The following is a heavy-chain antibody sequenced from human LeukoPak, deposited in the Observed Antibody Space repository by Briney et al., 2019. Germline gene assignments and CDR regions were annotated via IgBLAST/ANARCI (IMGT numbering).Heavy chain of an antibody. J-gene: IGHJ6*02. V-gene: IGHV3-30*18. Sequence: GGSLGLSCAASGFTFSSYGMHWVRQAPGKGLEWVAVISYDGSNKYYADSVKGRFTISRDNSKNTLYLQMNSLRAEDTAVYYCAKRKTSNSYYGGYYNYGMDVWGQGTTVTVSS. CDR3: AKRKTSNSYYGGYYNYGMDV. CDR2: ISYDGSNK. CDR1: GFTFSSYG. D-gene: IGHD3-22*01.